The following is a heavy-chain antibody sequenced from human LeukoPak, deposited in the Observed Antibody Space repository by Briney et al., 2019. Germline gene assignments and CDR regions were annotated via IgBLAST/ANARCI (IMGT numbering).Heavy chain of an antibody. V-gene: IGHV3-7*01. CDR2: IKQDGSEK. CDR3: AGSGWYYRTPGY. J-gene: IGHJ4*02. D-gene: IGHD6-19*01. CDR1: GFSFNTYG. Sequence: GGSLRLSCAASGFSFNTYGMSWVRQAPGKGLEWVANIKQDGSEKYYVDSVKGRFTISRDNAKNSLYLQMNSLRAEDTAVYYCAGSGWYYRTPGYWGQGTLVTVSS.